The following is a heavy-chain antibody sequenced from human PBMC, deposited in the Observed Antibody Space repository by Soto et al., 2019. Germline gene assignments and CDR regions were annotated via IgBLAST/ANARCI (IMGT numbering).Heavy chain of an antibody. V-gene: IGHV3-13*04. Sequence: EVQLVESGGGLVQPGGSLRLSCAASGFTFSNYDMHWVRQATGKGLEWVSGIGTAGDTYFPGSVKGRFTISRENAKNSLYPQMNSLRAGDTAVYYCARGRGYYDSSVYYDAFDIWGQGTMVTVSS. J-gene: IGHJ3*02. CDR3: ARGRGYYDSSVYYDAFDI. CDR1: GFTFSNYD. CDR2: IGTAGDT. D-gene: IGHD3-22*01.